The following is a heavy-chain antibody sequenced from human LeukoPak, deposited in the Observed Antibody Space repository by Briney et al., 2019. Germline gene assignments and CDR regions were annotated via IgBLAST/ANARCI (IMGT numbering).Heavy chain of an antibody. Sequence: ASVTVSCKPSGGTFSSSAITWVRQAPGQGLEWMGRIIPVLNITTYAQKFQGRVTITADTSTSTVYMELSSLRSEETAVYYCARDQGLTAPPPYGLDVWGQGTTVSVSS. CDR1: GGTFSSSA. J-gene: IGHJ6*02. CDR3: ARDQGLTAPPPYGLDV. CDR2: IIPVLNIT. D-gene: IGHD5-18*01. V-gene: IGHV1-69*04.